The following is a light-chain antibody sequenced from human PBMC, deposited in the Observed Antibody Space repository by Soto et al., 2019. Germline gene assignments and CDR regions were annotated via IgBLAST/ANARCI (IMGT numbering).Light chain of an antibody. CDR3: QQYGSSPWT. CDR1: QSVSSSY. CDR2: GAS. J-gene: IGKJ2*01. V-gene: IGKV3-20*01. Sequence: EIVLTQSPGTLTLSPGERATLSCRASQSVSSSYLAWYQQKPGQAPRLLIYGASSRATGIRDTFSGSGSGTDFTLTISSLEPEDFAVYYCQQYGSSPWTFGQGTKLEIK.